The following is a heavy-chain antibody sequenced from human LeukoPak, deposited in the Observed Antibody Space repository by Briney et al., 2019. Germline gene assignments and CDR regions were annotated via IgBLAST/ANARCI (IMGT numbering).Heavy chain of an antibody. V-gene: IGHV1-69*04. J-gene: IGHJ5*02. CDR3: ARDPPHYDFWSGYPNWFDP. CDR2: IIPILGIA. CDR1: VGTFTTYA. D-gene: IGHD3-3*01. Sequence: SVNVSFKASVGTFTTYAISWVRQAPGQGLEWMGRIIPILGIANYAQKFQGRVTITADKSTSTAYMELSSLRSEDTAVYYCARDPPHYDFWSGYPNWFDPWGQGTLVTVSS.